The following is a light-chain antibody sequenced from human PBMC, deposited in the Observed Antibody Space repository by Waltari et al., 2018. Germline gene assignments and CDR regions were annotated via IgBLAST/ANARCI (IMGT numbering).Light chain of an antibody. Sequence: DIQMTQSPSTVSASVGARVTITCRASPSISSWLAWYQQKPGKAPKLLIYDASSLESGVPSRFSGSGSGTEFTLTISSLQPDDFAAYYCQQYNTYPWTFGQGTKVEIK. CDR1: PSISSW. CDR2: DAS. J-gene: IGKJ1*01. V-gene: IGKV1-5*01. CDR3: QQYNTYPWT.